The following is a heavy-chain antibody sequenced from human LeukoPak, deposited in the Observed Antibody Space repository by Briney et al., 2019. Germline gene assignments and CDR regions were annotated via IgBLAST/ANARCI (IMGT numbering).Heavy chain of an antibody. J-gene: IGHJ4*02. Sequence: GGSLRLSCAGSGLRFGSFWMSWVRQAPGKGLEWVANINQDGSEKYFVDSVRGRFTISRDNSKNSLHLQMNTLRAEDTAVYYCARERDGRFFDYWGQGTLVTVTS. CDR3: ARERDGRFFDY. V-gene: IGHV3-7*01. CDR1: GLRFGSFW. CDR2: INQDGSEK. D-gene: IGHD5-24*01.